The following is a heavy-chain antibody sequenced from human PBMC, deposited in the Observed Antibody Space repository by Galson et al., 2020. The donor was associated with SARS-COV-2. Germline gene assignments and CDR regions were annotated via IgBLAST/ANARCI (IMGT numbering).Heavy chain of an antibody. CDR3: ARDREVVHLNHHFQNDDMDA. Sequence: SETLSLTCTVSGGSISRYYWSWIRQPPGKGLEWIGYIYYSGNTNYNPSLKSRVTISLDTSKSQVSLRLSSVTAADTAVYFCARDREVVHLNHHFQNDDMDAWGQGTTIIVSS. J-gene: IGHJ6*02. CDR1: GGSISRYY. CDR2: IYYSGNT. D-gene: IGHD2-15*01. V-gene: IGHV4-59*01.